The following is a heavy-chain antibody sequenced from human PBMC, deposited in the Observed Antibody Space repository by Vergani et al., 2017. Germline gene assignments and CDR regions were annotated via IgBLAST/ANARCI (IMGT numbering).Heavy chain of an antibody. Sequence: QVQLQESGPGLVKPSETLSLTCTVSGGSISSYYWSWIRQPPGKGLEWIGYIYYSGSTNYNPSLKSRVTISVDTSKNQFSLKRSSVTAADTAVYYCARASLIAAAALNWFDPGGQGTLVTVSS. CDR3: ARASLIAAAALNWFDP. D-gene: IGHD6-13*01. J-gene: IGHJ5*02. CDR1: GGSISSYY. CDR2: IYYSGST. V-gene: IGHV4-59*08.